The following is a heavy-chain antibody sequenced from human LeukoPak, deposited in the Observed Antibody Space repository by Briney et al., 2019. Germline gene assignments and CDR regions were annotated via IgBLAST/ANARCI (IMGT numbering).Heavy chain of an antibody. D-gene: IGHD6-19*01. V-gene: IGHV3-11*05. CDR2: ISSSGAYR. CDR3: AREITVAGKEGAFDI. Sequence: PGGSLRLSCAASGXTFSGYYMSWIRQAPGKGLEWVSYISSSGAYRNHADSVKGRFTISRDNAKNSLYLQMNSLRAEDTAIYYCAREITVAGKEGAFDIWGPGTMLTVSS. J-gene: IGHJ3*02. CDR1: GXTFSGYY.